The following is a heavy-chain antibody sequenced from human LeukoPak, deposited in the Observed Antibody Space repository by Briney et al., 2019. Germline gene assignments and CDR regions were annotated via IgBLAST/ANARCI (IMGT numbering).Heavy chain of an antibody. CDR2: IYYSGST. CDR3: ARTGSTVTMLYPFDH. J-gene: IGHJ4*02. Sequence: SEALSLTCTVSGGSISSYYWSWIRQPPGKGLEWRGYIYYSGSTNYNPSLKSRVSISVDTSKNQFSLKLSSVTAADTAVYYCARTGSTVTMLYPFDHWGQGTLVTVSS. V-gene: IGHV4-59*01. CDR1: GGSISSYY. D-gene: IGHD4-17*01.